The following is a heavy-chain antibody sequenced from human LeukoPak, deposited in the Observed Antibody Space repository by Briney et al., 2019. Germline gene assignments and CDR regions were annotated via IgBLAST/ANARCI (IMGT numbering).Heavy chain of an antibody. V-gene: IGHV3-21*01. D-gene: IGHD2-21*02. CDR1: GFTFSNYN. CDR2: ISAGSSST. CDR3: AIRGGGACHKGYSDH. Sequence: PGGSLRLSCVGSGFTFSNYNMNWVRQAPGQGLEWVSSISAGSSSTHYADSLKGRFTISRDNAKNSLYLQMNSLRAEDTAVYYCAIRGGGACHKGYSDHWGQGTLVTVSS. J-gene: IGHJ4*02.